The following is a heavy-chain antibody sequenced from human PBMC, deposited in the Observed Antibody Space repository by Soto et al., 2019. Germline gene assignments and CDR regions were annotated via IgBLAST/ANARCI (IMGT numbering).Heavy chain of an antibody. CDR2: ISAYNGNT. CDR3: ARVKTYYDILTGMDLFDY. J-gene: IGHJ4*02. V-gene: IGHV1-18*01. Sequence: ASVKVSCKASGYTFTSYGISWVRQAPGQGLEWMGWISAYNGNTNYAQKLQGRVTMTTDTSTSTAYMELRSLRSDDTAAYYCARVKTYYDILTGMDLFDYWGQGTLVTVSS. CDR1: GYTFTSYG. D-gene: IGHD3-9*01.